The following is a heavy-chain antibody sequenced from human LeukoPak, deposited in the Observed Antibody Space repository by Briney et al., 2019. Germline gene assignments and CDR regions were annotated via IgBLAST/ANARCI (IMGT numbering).Heavy chain of an antibody. CDR2: ISGSGGFT. CDR3: AKTLATGGGSYNMDV. V-gene: IGHV3-23*01. D-gene: IGHD2-8*02. Sequence: QPGGSLRLSCAASGFTFTNYAMSWVRQAPGKGLEWVSAISGSGGFTNYGDSVEGRFTISRDNSKNTLFLQMPSLRAEDTALYYCAKTLATGGGSYNMDVWGQGTTVTVS. J-gene: IGHJ6*02. CDR1: GFTFTNYA.